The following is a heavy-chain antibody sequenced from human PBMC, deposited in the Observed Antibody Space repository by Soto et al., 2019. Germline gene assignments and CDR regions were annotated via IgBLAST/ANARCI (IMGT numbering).Heavy chain of an antibody. Sequence: SETLSLTCTVSGGSISSYYWSWIRQPPGKGLERIGYIYYSRSTNYNPSHKSRVTISVDTSTSTAYMELRSLRSDDTAVYYCARDKNNIYCSGGSCYSSPPRSFDYWGQGTLVTVSS. CDR1: GGSISSYY. CDR3: ARDKNNIYCSGGSCYSSPPRSFDY. CDR2: IYYSRST. V-gene: IGHV4-59*01. J-gene: IGHJ4*02. D-gene: IGHD2-15*01.